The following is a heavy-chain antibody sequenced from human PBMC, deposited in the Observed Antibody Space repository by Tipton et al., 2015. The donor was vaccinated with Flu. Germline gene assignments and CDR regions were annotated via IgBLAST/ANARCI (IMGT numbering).Heavy chain of an antibody. V-gene: IGHV4-38-2*01. J-gene: IGHJ6*02. CDR2: IFHTGST. CDR1: GYSISNGYY. CDR3: ARATYYYGMDV. Sequence: TLSLTCAVSGYSISNGYYWGWIRQPPGKGLEWIGNIFHTGSTYHNPSLKSRVTISVDTSKNQLSLKLSSVTAADTAVYYCARATYYYGMDVWGQGTTVTVSS.